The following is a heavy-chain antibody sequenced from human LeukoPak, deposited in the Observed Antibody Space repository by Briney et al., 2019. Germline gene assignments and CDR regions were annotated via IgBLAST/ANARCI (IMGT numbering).Heavy chain of an antibody. V-gene: IGHV4-30-2*01. J-gene: IGHJ3*02. CDR3: ARYCSSTSCYTDDAFDI. Sequence: SQTLSLTCTVSGGSISSGGYYWSWIRQPPGKGLEWIGYIYHSGSTYYNPSLKSRVTISVDRSKNQFSLKLSSVTAADTAVYYCARYCSSTSCYTDDAFDIWGQGTMVTVSS. CDR1: GGSISSGGYY. CDR2: IYHSGST. D-gene: IGHD2-2*02.